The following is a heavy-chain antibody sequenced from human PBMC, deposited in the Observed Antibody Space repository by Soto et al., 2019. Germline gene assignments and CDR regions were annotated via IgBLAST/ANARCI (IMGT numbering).Heavy chain of an antibody. CDR2: ISYDGTNK. CDR3: AKDGSGTYYPYYMDV. Sequence: QVQLVESGGGVVQPGRSLRLSCAASGFTFSNYDMHWVRQAPGKGLEWVAVISYDGTNKYYADSVKGRFTFSKDNSKNTLYLQMNSLRPEDTAVYYCAKDGSGTYYPYYMDVWGKGTTVTVSS. D-gene: IGHD3-10*01. V-gene: IGHV3-30*18. CDR1: GFTFSNYD. J-gene: IGHJ6*03.